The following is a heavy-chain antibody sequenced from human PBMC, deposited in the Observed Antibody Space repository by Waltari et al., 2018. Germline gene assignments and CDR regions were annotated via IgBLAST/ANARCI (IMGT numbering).Heavy chain of an antibody. V-gene: IGHV3-15*01. D-gene: IGHD2-21*01. J-gene: IGHJ4*02. Sequence: EVQLVESGGGLVKPGGSLRLSCAASGFTFSHAWMTWVRQAPGKGLEGVGRIRTKNEGATTDYTAPVKGRFTISRDDSENTLYLQMNSLKIEDTAVYYCTTGAYCSGDCYSAQFDYWGQGTLVTVSS. CDR2: IRTKNEGATT. CDR3: TTGAYCSGDCYSAQFDY. CDR1: GFTFSHAW.